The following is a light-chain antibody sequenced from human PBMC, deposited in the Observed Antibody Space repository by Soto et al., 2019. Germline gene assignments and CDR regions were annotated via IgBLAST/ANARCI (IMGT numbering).Light chain of an antibody. CDR3: QTWGTGIVI. J-gene: IGLJ2*01. CDR1: SGHSSDA. Sequence: QPVLTQSPSASASLGASVKLTCTLSSGHSSDAIAWHQQQPEKGPRFLMNLNSDGSHTKGDGIPDRFSGSSSGAVRYLTSSSLQSEDEADYYCQTWGTGIVIFGGGTKVTVL. V-gene: IGLV4-69*01. CDR2: LNSDGSH.